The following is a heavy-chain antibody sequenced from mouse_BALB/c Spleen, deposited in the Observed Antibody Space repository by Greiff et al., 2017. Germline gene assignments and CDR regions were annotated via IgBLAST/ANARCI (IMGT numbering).Heavy chain of an antibody. J-gene: IGHJ3*01. CDR2: ISYSGST. CDR1: GYSITSDYA. V-gene: IGHV3-2*02. Sequence: VQLKESGPGLVKPSQSLSLTCTVTGYSITSDYAWNWIRQFPGNKLEWMGYISYSGSTSYNPSLKSRISITRDTSKNQFFLQLNSVTTEDTATYYCARLLREAAWFAYWGQGTLVTVSA. D-gene: IGHD1-1*01. CDR3: ARLLREAAWFAY.